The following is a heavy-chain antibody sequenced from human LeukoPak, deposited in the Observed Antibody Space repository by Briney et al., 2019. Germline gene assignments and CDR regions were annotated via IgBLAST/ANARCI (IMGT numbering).Heavy chain of an antibody. CDR2: ISGSGGST. CDR3: ARGPSGYDSDHYFDY. D-gene: IGHD5-12*01. CDR1: GFTFGHYA. V-gene: IGHV3-23*01. Sequence: GGSLRLSCAASGFTFGHYAMSWVRQAPGKGLEWVSGISGSGGSTYYANSVKGRFTISSDNSKNTLFLQMDSLRAEDTAIYYCARGPSGYDSDHYFDYWGQGTLVTVSS. J-gene: IGHJ4*02.